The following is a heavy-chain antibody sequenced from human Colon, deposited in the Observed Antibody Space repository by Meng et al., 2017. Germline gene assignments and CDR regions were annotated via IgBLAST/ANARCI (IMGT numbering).Heavy chain of an antibody. J-gene: IGHJ2*01. V-gene: IGHV4-30-4*01. CDR3: ARGYYDSSGYGYWYFDL. CDR2: IYYSGST. D-gene: IGHD3-22*01. CDR1: GGSNSIGDYY. Sequence: QVQLQASVPGLVKPSQTLSLTCTVSGGSNSIGDYYWSWIRQPPGKGLEWIGYIYYSGSTYYNPSLKSRVTRSVDTSKNQFSLKLSSVTAADTAVYYCARGYYDSSGYGYWYFDLWGRGTLVTVSS.